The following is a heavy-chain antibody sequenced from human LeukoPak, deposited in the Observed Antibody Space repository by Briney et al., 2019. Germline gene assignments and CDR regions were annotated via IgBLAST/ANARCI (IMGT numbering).Heavy chain of an antibody. CDR3: ARFPYYDILTGSD. V-gene: IGHV1-69*04. J-gene: IGHJ4*02. CDR2: IIPILGIA. Sequence: ASVKVSCKASGGTFSSYAISWVRQAPGQGLEWMGRIIPILGIANYAQKFQGRVTITADKSTSTAYMELSSLRSEDTAVYYCARFPYYDILTGSDWGQGTLVTVSS. D-gene: IGHD3-9*01. CDR1: GGTFSSYA.